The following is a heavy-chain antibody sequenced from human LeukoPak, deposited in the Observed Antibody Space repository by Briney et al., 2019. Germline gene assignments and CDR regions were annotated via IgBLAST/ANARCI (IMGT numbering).Heavy chain of an antibody. J-gene: IGHJ5*02. Sequence: SQTLSLTCTVSGGSISSGGYYWSWIRQHPGKGLEWIGYIYYSGSTYYNPSLKSRVTISVDTSKNQFSLKLSSVTAADTAVCYCASFRYSSPYNWFDPWGQGTLVTVSS. CDR2: IYYSGST. D-gene: IGHD6-13*01. V-gene: IGHV4-31*03. CDR3: ASFRYSSPYNWFDP. CDR1: GGSISSGGYY.